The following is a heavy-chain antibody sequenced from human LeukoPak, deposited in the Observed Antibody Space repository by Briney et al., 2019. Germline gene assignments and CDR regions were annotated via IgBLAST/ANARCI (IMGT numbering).Heavy chain of an antibody. J-gene: IGHJ4*02. Sequence: GGSLRLSCAASGFTFSSYSMNWVRQAPGKGLEWVSSISSSSSYIYYADSVKGRFTISRDNAKNSLYLQMNSLRAEDTAVYYCARARRVTMVRGVLDYWGQGTLATVSS. CDR2: ISSSSSYI. D-gene: IGHD3-10*01. CDR1: GFTFSSYS. V-gene: IGHV3-21*01. CDR3: ARARRVTMVRGVLDY.